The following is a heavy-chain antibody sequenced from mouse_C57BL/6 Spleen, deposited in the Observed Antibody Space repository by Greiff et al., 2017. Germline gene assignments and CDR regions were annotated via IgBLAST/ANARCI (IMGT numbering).Heavy chain of an antibody. CDR1: GYTFTTYW. V-gene: IGHV1-63*01. J-gene: IGHJ2*01. CDR2: IYPGGGYT. D-gene: IGHD2-2*01. Sequence: QVQLKQSGAELVRPGTSVKMSCKASGYTFTTYWIGWAKQRPGHGLEWIGDIYPGGGYTNYNEKFKGKATLTADKSSSTAYMQFSSLTSEDSAIYYCATMVTTYYFDYWGQGTTLTVSS. CDR3: ATMVTTYYFDY.